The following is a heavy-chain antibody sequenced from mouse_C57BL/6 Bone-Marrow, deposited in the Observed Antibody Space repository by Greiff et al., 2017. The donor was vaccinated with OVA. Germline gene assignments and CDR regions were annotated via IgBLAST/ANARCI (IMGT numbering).Heavy chain of an antibody. D-gene: IGHD1-1*01. CDR2: IYPGNSDT. V-gene: IGHV1-5*01. CDR3: TGGYGSSYSSWFAY. Sequence: EVQLQQSGTVLARPGASVKMSCKTSGYTFTSYWMHWVKQRPGQGLEWIGAIYPGNSDTSYNQKFKGKAKLTAVTSASTAYMELSSLTNEDAAVYYGTGGYGSSYSSWFAYWGQGTLVTVSA. J-gene: IGHJ3*01. CDR1: GYTFTSYW.